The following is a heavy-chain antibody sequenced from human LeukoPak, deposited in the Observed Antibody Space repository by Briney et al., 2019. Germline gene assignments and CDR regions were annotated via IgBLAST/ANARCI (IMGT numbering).Heavy chain of an antibody. V-gene: IGHV3-23*01. CDR1: GFTFSSYA. CDR2: ISGSGGST. J-gene: IGHJ5*02. Sequence: GGSLRLSCAASGFTFSSYAMSWVRQAPGKGLEWVSAISGSGGSTYYADSVKGRFTISRDNSKNTLYLQMNSLRAEDTAVYCCAKDTLIVVVPAAQFDPWGQGTLVTVSS. D-gene: IGHD2-2*01. CDR3: AKDTLIVVVPAAQFDP.